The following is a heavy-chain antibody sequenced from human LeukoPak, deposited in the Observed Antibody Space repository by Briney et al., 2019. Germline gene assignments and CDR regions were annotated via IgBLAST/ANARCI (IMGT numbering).Heavy chain of an antibody. CDR3: ARDLGATGSTFDY. CDR2: IIPILGIA. Sequence: ASVKVSCKASGGTFSSYAISWVRQAPGQGLEWMGRIIPILGIANYAQKFQGRVTITADKSTSTAYMELSSLRSEDTAVYYCARDLGATGSTFDYWGQGTLVTVSS. V-gene: IGHV1-69*04. D-gene: IGHD1-26*01. J-gene: IGHJ4*02. CDR1: GGTFSSYA.